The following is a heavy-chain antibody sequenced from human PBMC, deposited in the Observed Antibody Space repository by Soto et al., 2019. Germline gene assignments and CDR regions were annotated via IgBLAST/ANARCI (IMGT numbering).Heavy chain of an antibody. V-gene: IGHV3-74*01. J-gene: IGHJ4*01. CDR1: GFTFSTYW. CDR2: IKTDGRIT. Sequence: EVQLVESGGGLVQPVGSLRLSCVASGFTFSTYWMHWVRQAPGKGLVWVSRIKTDGRITNYADSVKGRFTTSRDNTKNTVYLQMSSLRGEDTAVYYCTTIVVPGDHLTYWGRGTLVTVYS. D-gene: IGHD2-2*01. CDR3: TTIVVPGDHLTY.